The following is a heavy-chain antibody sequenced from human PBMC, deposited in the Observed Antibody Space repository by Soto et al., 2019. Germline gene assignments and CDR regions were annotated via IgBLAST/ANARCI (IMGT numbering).Heavy chain of an antibody. CDR2: SNYDGSSI. CDR1: GFTISRYW. CDR3: ARDGVGGTDVWGYLDY. V-gene: IGHV3-74*01. Sequence: LRVSCRVGGFTISRYWMHCVSQAPGKGPGWVSRSNYDGSSISYADSVKGRFAISRDNSKNTLFLQMDSLGAEDTAVYYCARDGVGGTDVWGYLDYWGQGALVTV. D-gene: IGHD3-16*01. J-gene: IGHJ4*02.